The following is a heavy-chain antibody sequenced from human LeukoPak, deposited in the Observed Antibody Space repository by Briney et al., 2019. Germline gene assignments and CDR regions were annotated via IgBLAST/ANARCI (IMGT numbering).Heavy chain of an antibody. V-gene: IGHV5-51*01. Sequence: GESLKISCKCSGYSLNNYWIGWVRQVAGKVLEWMGIIYPGDSDTTYSPSFQGQVTISAHKSISTAYLQWSSLKASDTAMYYCARRQGWPHDAFDIWGQGTMVTVSS. CDR3: ARRQGWPHDAFDI. CDR2: IYPGDSDT. D-gene: IGHD6-19*01. J-gene: IGHJ3*02. CDR1: GYSLNNYW.